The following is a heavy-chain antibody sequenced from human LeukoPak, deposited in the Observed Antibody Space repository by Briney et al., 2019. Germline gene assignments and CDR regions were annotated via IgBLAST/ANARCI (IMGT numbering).Heavy chain of an antibody. J-gene: IGHJ4*02. CDR2: INHSGST. V-gene: IGHV4-34*01. CDR3: ARGRFRLRLVRDYFDY. D-gene: IGHD6-13*01. CDR1: GFTFSSYG. Sequence: PGGSLRLSCAASGFTFSSYGMSWIRQPPGKGLEWIGEINHSGSTNYNPSLKSRVTISVDTSKNQFSLKLSSVTAADTAVYYCARGRFRLRLVRDYFDYWGQGTLVTVSS.